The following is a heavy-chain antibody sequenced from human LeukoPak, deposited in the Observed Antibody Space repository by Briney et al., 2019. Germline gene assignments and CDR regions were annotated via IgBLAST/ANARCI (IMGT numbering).Heavy chain of an antibody. D-gene: IGHD5-12*01. V-gene: IGHV1-2*02. Sequence: ASVKVSCKASGYTXTGYYMHGVRQAPGQGLEWMGWINPDNGGTNYAQKFQGRVTMTRDMSISTAYMELSRLRSDDTAVYYCARDPSNSGYDYLYYFDYWGQGTLVTVSS. CDR2: INPDNGGT. CDR3: ARDPSNSGYDYLYYFDY. CDR1: GYTXTGYY. J-gene: IGHJ4*02.